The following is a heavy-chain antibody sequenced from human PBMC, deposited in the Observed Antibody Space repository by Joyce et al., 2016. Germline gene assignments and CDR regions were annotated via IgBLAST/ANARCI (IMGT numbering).Heavy chain of an antibody. V-gene: IGHV2-5*02. CDR2: IYWDDDK. Sequence: QITLKESGPTLVKPTQTLTLTCTFSGFSLSTGGVSVGWIRQPPGKALEWLALIYWDDDKRYCPSLKSRLTITQDTSKNQVVLTMTDMDPVDTATYSCAQRGRRGYPFDYWGQGILVTVSS. J-gene: IGHJ4*02. D-gene: IGHD3-22*01. CDR3: AQRGRRGYPFDY. CDR1: GFSLSTGGVS.